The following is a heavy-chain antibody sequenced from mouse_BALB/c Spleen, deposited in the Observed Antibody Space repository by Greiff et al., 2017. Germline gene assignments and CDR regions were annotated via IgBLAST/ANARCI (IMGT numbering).Heavy chain of an antibody. J-gene: IGHJ2*01. V-gene: IGHV5-4*02. CDR2: ISDGGSYT. CDR1: GFTFSDYY. D-gene: IGHD1-1*01. CDR3: ARGNYYGSRDFDY. Sequence: EVHLVESGGGLVKPGGSLKLSCAASGFTFSDYYMYWVRQTPEKRLEWVATISDGGSYTYYPDSVKGRFTISRDNAKNNLYLQMSSLKSEDTAMYYCARGNYYGSRDFDYWGQGTTLTVSS.